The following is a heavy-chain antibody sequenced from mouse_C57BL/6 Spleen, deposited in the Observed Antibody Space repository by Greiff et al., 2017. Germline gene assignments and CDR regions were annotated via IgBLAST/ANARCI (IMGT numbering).Heavy chain of an antibody. Sequence: VHLVESGPGLVAPSQSLSITCTVSGFSLTSYGVSWVRQPPGTGLEWLGVIWGDGSTNSHSALISRLSISKDNSKSQVIIKLNSLQTDDTAKYYCAKNPYSNYDRFYARDYWGQGTSVTVSS. CDR1: GFSLTSYG. CDR2: IWGDGST. D-gene: IGHD2-5*01. CDR3: AKNPYSNYDRFYARDY. J-gene: IGHJ4*01. V-gene: IGHV2-3*01.